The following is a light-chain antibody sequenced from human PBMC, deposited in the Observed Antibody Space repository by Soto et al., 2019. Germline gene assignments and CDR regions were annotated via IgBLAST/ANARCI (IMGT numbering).Light chain of an antibody. CDR3: CSYAGSSTYV. J-gene: IGLJ1*01. V-gene: IGLV2-23*01. CDR1: SSDVGGYNV. CDR2: EGS. Sequence: QSALTQPASVSGSPGQSITISRTGTSSDVGGYNVVAWYQQYPGKAPKVMIYEGSQRPSGVSTRFSGSRSGNTASLTISGLQPEDEADYYCCSYAGSSTYVFGTGTKLTVL.